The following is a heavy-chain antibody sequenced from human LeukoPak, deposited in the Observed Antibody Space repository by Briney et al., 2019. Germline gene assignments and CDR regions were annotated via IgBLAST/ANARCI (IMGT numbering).Heavy chain of an antibody. V-gene: IGHV3-33*06. CDR1: GFTFSSYG. Sequence: PVRSLRLSGAASGFTFSSYGMHWVRQAPGKGLEWVAVIWYDGSNKYYADSVKGRFTISRGNSQNTLYLQMNSLRVEDTAVYYCAKDIGLVGATRYYFDYWGQGTLVTVS. CDR2: IWYDGSNK. CDR3: AKDIGLVGATRYYFDY. J-gene: IGHJ4*02. D-gene: IGHD1-26*01.